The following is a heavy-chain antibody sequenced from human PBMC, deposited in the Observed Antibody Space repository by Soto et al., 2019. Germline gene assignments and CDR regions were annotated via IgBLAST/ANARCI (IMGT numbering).Heavy chain of an antibody. CDR3: ARDFWQVSSDAVVGGMDV. J-gene: IGHJ6*02. CDR1: GFTFSSYD. CDR2: IGTAGDT. D-gene: IGHD3-3*01. V-gene: IGHV3-13*01. Sequence: GGSLRLSCAASGFTFSSYDMHWVRQATGKGLEWVSAIGTAGDTYYPGSVKGRFTISRENAKNSFYLQMNSLRAEDTAVYYCARDFWQVSSDAVVGGMDVWGQGTTVTVSS.